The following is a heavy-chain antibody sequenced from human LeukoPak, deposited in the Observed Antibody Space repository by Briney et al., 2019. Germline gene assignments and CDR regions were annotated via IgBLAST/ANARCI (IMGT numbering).Heavy chain of an antibody. D-gene: IGHD6-13*01. J-gene: IGHJ4*02. V-gene: IGHV3-30*03. CDR1: GFTFSSYG. CDR3: ARGAAAGYEWFDY. Sequence: GGSLRLSCAASGFTFSSYGMHWVRQAPGKGLEWVAVISYDGSNKYYADSVKGRFTISRENAKNSLYLQMNSLRAGDTAVYYCARGAAAGYEWFDYWGQGTLVTVSS. CDR2: ISYDGSNK.